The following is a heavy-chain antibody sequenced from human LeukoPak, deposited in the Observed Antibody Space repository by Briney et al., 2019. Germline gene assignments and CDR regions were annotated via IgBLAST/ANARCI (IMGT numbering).Heavy chain of an antibody. D-gene: IGHD6-13*01. J-gene: IGHJ4*02. CDR2: IYYSGST. Sequence: SETLSLTCTVSGGSISSYYWSWIRQPPGKGLEWIGYIYYSGSTNYNPSLKSRVTISVDTSKNQFSLKLSSVTAADTAVYYCARVFSSSWFFDYWGQGTLVTVSS. V-gene: IGHV4-59*01. CDR1: GGSISSYY. CDR3: ARVFSSSWFFDY.